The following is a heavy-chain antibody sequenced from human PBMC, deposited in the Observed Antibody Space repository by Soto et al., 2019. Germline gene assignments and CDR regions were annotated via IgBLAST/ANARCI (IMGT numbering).Heavy chain of an antibody. J-gene: IGHJ4*02. V-gene: IGHV3-30*18. Sequence: PGGSLRLSCAASGFTFSDYAMHWVRQAPGKGLEWVAVVSHDGRNTHYADYVKGRFTISRDSSKNTVSLEMTSLRAEDTAFYFCAKGGRQWLVTSDFNYWGQGALVTVSS. CDR3: AKGGRQWLVTSDFNY. CDR1: GFTFSDYA. D-gene: IGHD6-19*01. CDR2: VSHDGRNT.